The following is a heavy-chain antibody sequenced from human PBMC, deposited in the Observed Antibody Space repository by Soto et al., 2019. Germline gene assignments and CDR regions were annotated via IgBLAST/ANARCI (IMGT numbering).Heavy chain of an antibody. D-gene: IGHD3-10*01. CDR3: ARDRVTMVRGAQIYYGMDV. CDR2: INPSGGST. J-gene: IGHJ6*02. Sequence: ASVKVSCKASGYTFTSYYMHWVRQAPGQGLEWMGIINPSGGSTSYAQKFQGRVTMTRDTSTSTVYMELSSLRSEDTAVYYCARDRVTMVRGAQIYYGMDVWGQGTTVTVSS. CDR1: GYTFTSYY. V-gene: IGHV1-46*01.